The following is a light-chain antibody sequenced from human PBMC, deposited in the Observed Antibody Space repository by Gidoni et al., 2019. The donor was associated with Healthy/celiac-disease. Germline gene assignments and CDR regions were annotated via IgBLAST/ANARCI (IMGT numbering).Light chain of an antibody. CDR2: SNN. Sequence: QSVLTQPPSASGTPGQRVTISCSGSSSNIGSNTVNWYQQLPGTAPKLLNYSNNQRPSGVPDRFSGSKSGTSASLAISGLQSEDEADYYRAAWDDSLNGPVFGGGTKLTVL. CDR3: AAWDDSLNGPV. V-gene: IGLV1-44*01. CDR1: SSNIGSNT. J-gene: IGLJ2*01.